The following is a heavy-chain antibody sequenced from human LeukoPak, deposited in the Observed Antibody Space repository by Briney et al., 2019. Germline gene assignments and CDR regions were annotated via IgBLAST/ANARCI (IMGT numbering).Heavy chain of an antibody. D-gene: IGHD3-9*01. CDR2: ISSSSSYI. J-gene: IGHJ4*02. CDR3: ASILTGRFDY. CDR1: GFTFSSYS. V-gene: IGHV3-21*01. Sequence: GGSLRLSCAASGFTFSSYSMNWVRQAPGKGLEWVSSISSSSSYIYYADSVKGRFTISRDNAKNSLYLQMNSLRTEDTAVYYCASILTGRFDYWGQGTLVTVSS.